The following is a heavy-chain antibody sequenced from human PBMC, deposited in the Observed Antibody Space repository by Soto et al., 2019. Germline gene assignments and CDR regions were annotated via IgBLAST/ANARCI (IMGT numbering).Heavy chain of an antibody. D-gene: IGHD5-12*01. CDR3: AAACVACDGFNYYGMDV. CDR1: VGSISSGGYY. J-gene: IGHJ6*02. V-gene: IGHV4-31*03. Sequence: QVQLQEPGPGLVKPSQTLSLTCTVSVGSISSGGYYWYWIRQHPGKGLEWIGYIYYSGTTYYNPSLKSRVTITVDTSKIQFSLELSSVTAADTSVYYCAAACVACDGFNYYGMDVWGQGTTVTVSS. CDR2: IYYSGTT.